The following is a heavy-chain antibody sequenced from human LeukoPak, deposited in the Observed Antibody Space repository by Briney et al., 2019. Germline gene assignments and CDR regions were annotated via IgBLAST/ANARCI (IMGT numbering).Heavy chain of an antibody. V-gene: IGHV3-30-3*01. J-gene: IGHJ6*02. Sequence: GGSLRLSCAASGFTFSSYAMHWVRQAPGKGLEWVAVISYDGSNKYYADSVKGRFTISRDNSKNTLYLRMNSLRAEDTAVYYCARDYYDNKGGMDVWGQGTTVTVSS. CDR3: ARDYYDNKGGMDV. CDR1: GFTFSSYA. CDR2: ISYDGSNK. D-gene: IGHD3-22*01.